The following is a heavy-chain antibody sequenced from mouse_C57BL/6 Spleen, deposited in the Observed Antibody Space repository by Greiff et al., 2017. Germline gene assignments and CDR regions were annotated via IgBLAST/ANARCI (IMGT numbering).Heavy chain of an antibody. V-gene: IGHV1-59*01. J-gene: IGHJ2*01. D-gene: IGHD1-1*01. CDR3: ARGYYYALDG. CDR2: IDPSDSYT. CDR1: GYTFTSYW. Sequence: QVQLQQPGAELVRPGTSVKLSCKASGYTFTSYWMHWVKQRPGQGLEWIGVIDPSDSYTNYNQKFKGKATLTVDTSSSTAYMQLSSLPSEDSAVYDCARGYYYALDGWGQGATLSVST.